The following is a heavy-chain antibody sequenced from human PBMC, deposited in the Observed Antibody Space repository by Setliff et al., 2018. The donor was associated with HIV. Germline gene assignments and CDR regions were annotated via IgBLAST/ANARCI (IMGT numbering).Heavy chain of an antibody. CDR3: ARGYYNFWSGYYDSRFPNPIDAFDI. CDR1: GYTFSSYG. CDR2: ISAYNGNT. Sequence: WASVKVSCKASGYTFSSYGISWVRQAPGQGVEWMGWISAYNGNTNYAQKLQGRVTMTTDTSTSTAYMELRSLRSDDTAVYYCARGYYNFWSGYYDSRFPNPIDAFDIWGQGTMVTVSS. D-gene: IGHD3-3*01. J-gene: IGHJ3*02. V-gene: IGHV1-18*01.